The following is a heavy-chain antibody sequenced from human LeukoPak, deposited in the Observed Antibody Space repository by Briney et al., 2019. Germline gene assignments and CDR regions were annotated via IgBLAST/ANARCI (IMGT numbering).Heavy chain of an antibody. V-gene: IGHV3-30-3*01. Sequence: PGGSLRLSCAASGFTFSNYAMHWVRQAPGKGLEWVAVISYDGSNKYYADSVKGRFTISRDNSKNTLYLQMNSLRAEDTAVYYCARETYYYGMDVWGQGTTVTVSS. CDR1: GFTFSNYA. CDR2: ISYDGSNK. CDR3: ARETYYYGMDV. J-gene: IGHJ6*02.